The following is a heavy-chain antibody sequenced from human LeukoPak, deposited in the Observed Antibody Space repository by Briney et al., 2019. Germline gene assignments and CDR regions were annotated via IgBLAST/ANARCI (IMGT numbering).Heavy chain of an antibody. J-gene: IGHJ4*02. CDR1: GFTFSSYE. CDR2: ISSSGSTI. V-gene: IGHV3-48*03. CDR3: ARGHYDILTGYYTYYY. Sequence: PGGSLRLSCAASGFTFSSYEMNWVRQAPGKGLEWVSYISSSGSTIYYADSVKGRFTISRDNAKNSLYLQMNSLRAEDTAVYYCARGHYDILTGYYTYYYWGQGTLVTVSS. D-gene: IGHD3-9*01.